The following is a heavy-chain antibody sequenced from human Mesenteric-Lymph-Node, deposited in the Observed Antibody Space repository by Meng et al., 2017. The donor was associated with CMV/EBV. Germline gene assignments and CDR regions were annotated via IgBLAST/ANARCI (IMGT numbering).Heavy chain of an antibody. CDR2: ISVGGSTI. CDR1: GFTFSSYE. CDR3: ARDKSVGATTDAFDI. J-gene: IGHJ3*02. D-gene: IGHD1-26*01. Sequence: GESLKISCAASGFTFSSYEMNWVRQAPGKGLEWVSYISVGGSTIYYADSVKGRFTISRDNAKNSLYLQMISLRADDTAVYYCARDKSVGATTDAFDIWGQGTMVTVSS. V-gene: IGHV3-48*03.